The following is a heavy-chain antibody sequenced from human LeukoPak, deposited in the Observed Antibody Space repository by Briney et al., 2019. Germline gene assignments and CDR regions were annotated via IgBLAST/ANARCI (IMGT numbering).Heavy chain of an antibody. V-gene: IGHV4-34*01. D-gene: IGHD5-24*01. Sequence: PSETLSLTCAVYGGSLSGYYWSWIRQPPGKGLEWIGEINHSGSTNYNPSLKSRVTISVDTSKNQFSLKLSSVTAADTAVYYCARGEMATNYDYWGQGTLVTVSS. CDR3: ARGEMATNYDY. J-gene: IGHJ4*02. CDR2: INHSGST. CDR1: GGSLSGYY.